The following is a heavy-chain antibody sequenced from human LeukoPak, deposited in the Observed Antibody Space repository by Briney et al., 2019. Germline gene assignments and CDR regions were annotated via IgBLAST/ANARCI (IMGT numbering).Heavy chain of an antibody. Sequence: GGSLRLSCAASGFTFSSYAMSWVRQAPGKGLEWVSAISGSGGSTYYADSVKGRFTISRDNPKNTLYLQTNSLRAEDTAVYYCAKDRALWFGTAMDVWGQGTTVTVSS. CDR3: AKDRALWFGTAMDV. D-gene: IGHD3-10*01. V-gene: IGHV3-23*01. CDR2: ISGSGGST. CDR1: GFTFSSYA. J-gene: IGHJ6*02.